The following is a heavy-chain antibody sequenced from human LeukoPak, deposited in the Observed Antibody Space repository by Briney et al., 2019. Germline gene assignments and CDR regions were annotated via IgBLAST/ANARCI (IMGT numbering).Heavy chain of an antibody. J-gene: IGHJ4*02. CDR3: ARDPATVTSYFDY. Sequence: GGSLRLSCAASGFTFSGYGMHWLRQAPGKGLEWVALIWFDGSKTMYADSVKGRFTISRDDSKSTLYLQMSSLRAEDTAVYYCARDPATVTSYFDYWGQGTLVTVSS. V-gene: IGHV3-33*01. D-gene: IGHD4-17*01. CDR1: GFTFSGYG. CDR2: IWFDGSKT.